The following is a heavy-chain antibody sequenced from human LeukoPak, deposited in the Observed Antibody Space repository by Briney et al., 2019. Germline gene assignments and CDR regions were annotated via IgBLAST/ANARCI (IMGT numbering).Heavy chain of an antibody. Sequence: SETLSLTCTVSGGSISSGSYYWRWIRQPAGKGLEWIGRIYTSGSTNYNPSLKSRVTISVDTSKNQFSLKLSSVTAADTAVYYCARDYTGSYYYYYMDVWGKGTTVTASS. J-gene: IGHJ6*03. V-gene: IGHV4-61*02. CDR1: GGSISSGSYY. CDR2: IYTSGST. D-gene: IGHD2-8*02. CDR3: ARDYTGSYYYYYMDV.